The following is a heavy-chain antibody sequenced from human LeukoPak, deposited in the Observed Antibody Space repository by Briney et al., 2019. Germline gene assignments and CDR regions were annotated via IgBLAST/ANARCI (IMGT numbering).Heavy chain of an antibody. J-gene: IGHJ6*02. D-gene: IGHD3-9*01. CDR2: IYYTGST. CDR1: GGSISSYY. V-gene: IGHV4-59*01. CDR3: ARGVDYDNTYFQYGMDV. Sequence: SETLSLTCTVSGGSISSYYWSWIRQPPGKGLEWIGYIYYTGSTNYNPSLKSRATISVDTSKNQFSLKLNSVTAADTAVYYCARGVDYDNTYFQYGMDVWGRGTTVTVSS.